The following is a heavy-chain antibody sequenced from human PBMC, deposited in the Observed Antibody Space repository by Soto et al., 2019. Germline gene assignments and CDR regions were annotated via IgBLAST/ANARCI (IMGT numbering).Heavy chain of an antibody. CDR3: ARDYYDSSGYFGMDV. D-gene: IGHD3-22*01. CDR2: IYYSGST. V-gene: IGHV4-59*01. J-gene: IGHJ6*02. Sequence: TSETLSLTCTVSGGSISSYYWSWIRQPPGKGLEWIGYIYYSGSTNYNPSLKSRVTISVDTSKNQFSLKLSSVTAADTAVYYCARDYYDSSGYFGMDVWGQGTTVTVSS. CDR1: GGSISSYY.